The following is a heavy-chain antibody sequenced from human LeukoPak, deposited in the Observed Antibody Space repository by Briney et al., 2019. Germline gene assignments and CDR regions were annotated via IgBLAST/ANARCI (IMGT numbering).Heavy chain of an antibody. D-gene: IGHD3-10*01. Sequence: PGGSLRLSCAASGFTFSSYAMSWVRQAPGKGLEWVSGIIDNGYITYYANSVRGRFTISRDNSKNTLFLQMNSPRAEDTAVYYCAKSGGQEVHNYYVAVWGKGTTVAVSS. CDR2: IIDNGYIT. J-gene: IGHJ6*03. CDR3: AKSGGQEVHNYYVAV. V-gene: IGHV3-23*01. CDR1: GFTFSSYA.